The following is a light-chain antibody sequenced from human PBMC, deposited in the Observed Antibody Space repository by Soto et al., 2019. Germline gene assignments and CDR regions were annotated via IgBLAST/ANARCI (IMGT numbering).Light chain of an antibody. CDR2: DAS. J-gene: IGKJ5*01. Sequence: EIVLTQSPATLSLSPGERATLSCRASQSVSTYLAWYQQKPGQAPRLLIYDASNRAAGIPARFSGRGSGTDFTLTISSLQPEDFAVYYCQHRGNWPITCGQGTRLESK. V-gene: IGKV3-11*01. CDR3: QHRGNWPIT. CDR1: QSVSTY.